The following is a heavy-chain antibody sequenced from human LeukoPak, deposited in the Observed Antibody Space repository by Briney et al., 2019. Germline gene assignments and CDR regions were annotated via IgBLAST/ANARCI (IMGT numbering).Heavy chain of an antibody. V-gene: IGHV1-18*01. CDR2: ISAHNGNT. Sequence: ASVKVSCKTSVYDVAKFGITWVRHAPGQGLEWMGWISAHNGNTKFAQKFQGRVTLTTDTLTTTAYMELRSLGSDDTAVYYCWRDLTSVFGVDIFNYWGQGTLVTVSS. D-gene: IGHD3-3*01. CDR1: VYDVAKFG. CDR3: WRDLTSVFGVDIFNY. J-gene: IGHJ4*02.